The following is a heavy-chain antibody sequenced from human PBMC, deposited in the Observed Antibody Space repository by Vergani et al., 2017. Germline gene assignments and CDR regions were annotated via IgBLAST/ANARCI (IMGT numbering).Heavy chain of an antibody. CDR3: ARSGYCAHGVCYMTYYYYMDV. CDR1: GFTFSNFA. Sequence: VQLLESGGGLVQPGGSLRLSCAASGFTFSNFAISWVRQAPGKGLEWVAFIWYDGSKEYYADSVKGRFTISRDNSKNTLYLQMNNLRAADTAVYYCARSGYCAHGVCYMTYYYYMDVWGKGTAVTVSS. D-gene: IGHD2-8*01. CDR2: IWYDGSKE. J-gene: IGHJ6*03. V-gene: IGHV3-33*08.